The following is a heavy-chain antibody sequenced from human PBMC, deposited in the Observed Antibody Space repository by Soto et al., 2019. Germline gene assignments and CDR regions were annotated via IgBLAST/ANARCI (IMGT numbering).Heavy chain of an antibody. Sequence: PGGSLRLSCAASGFTFSNAWMSWVRQAPGKGLEWVGRIKSKTDGGTTDYAAPVKGRFTISRDDSKNTLYLQMNSLKTEDTAVYYCTTDSNSRYAFDIWGQGTMVTVSS. CDR2: IKSKTDGGTT. V-gene: IGHV3-15*01. CDR1: GFTFSNAW. J-gene: IGHJ3*02. D-gene: IGHD6-6*01. CDR3: TTDSNSRYAFDI.